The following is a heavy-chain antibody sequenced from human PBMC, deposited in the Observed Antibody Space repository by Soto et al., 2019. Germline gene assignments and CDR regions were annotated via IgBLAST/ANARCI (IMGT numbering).Heavy chain of an antibody. CDR3: ARGNLDV. CDR1: AFTLSKFV. Sequence: QVQVVESGGGVVQPGKSLRLSCAASAFTLSKFVMHWVGQAPGRGLEWVAVTSNDGSNTFYADSVKGRFTISRDNSKNTVYLQMNSLRTEDTAVYYCARGNLDVWGQGTTVTVSS. V-gene: IGHV3-30-3*01. CDR2: TSNDGSNT. D-gene: IGHD1-7*01. J-gene: IGHJ6*02.